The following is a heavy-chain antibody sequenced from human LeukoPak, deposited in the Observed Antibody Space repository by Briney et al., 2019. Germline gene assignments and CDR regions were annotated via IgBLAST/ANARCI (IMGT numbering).Heavy chain of an antibody. J-gene: IGHJ3*02. CDR1: GFTFSSYE. D-gene: IGHD4-23*01. CDR3: AREGYGGNSDAFDI. CDR2: ISSSGSI. V-gene: IGHV3-48*03. Sequence: GGSLRLSCAASGFTFSSYELDWVRQAPGKGLERVSYISSSGSIYYADSVKGRFTISRDNAKNSLYLQMNSLRAEDTAVYYCAREGYGGNSDAFDIWGQGTMVTVSS.